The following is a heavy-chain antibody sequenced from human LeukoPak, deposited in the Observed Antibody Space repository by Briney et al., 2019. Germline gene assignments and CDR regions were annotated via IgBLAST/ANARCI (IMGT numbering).Heavy chain of an antibody. V-gene: IGHV1-69*04. CDR3: ARESYATFSRHY. CDR1: GGTFSSYA. Sequence: ASVKVSCKASGGTFSSYAISWVRQAPGQGLEWMGRIIPILGFANYAQKFQGRVTITADKSTTTAYMELSSLRSEDTAVYYCARESYATFSRHYWGQGTLVTVSS. D-gene: IGHD2-2*01. CDR2: IIPILGFA. J-gene: IGHJ4*02.